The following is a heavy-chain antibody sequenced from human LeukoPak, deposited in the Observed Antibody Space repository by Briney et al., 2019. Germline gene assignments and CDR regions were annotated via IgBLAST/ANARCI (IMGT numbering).Heavy chain of an antibody. CDR2: ISGSGGST. CDR1: GFTFSSYG. V-gene: IGHV3-23*01. Sequence: GGSLRLSCAASGFTFSSYGMSWVRQAPGKGLEWVSAISGSGGSTYYADSVKGRFTISRDNSKNSLYLQMNSLRAEDTAVYYCAREYLNDFWSGNNAFDIWGQGTMVTVSS. CDR3: AREYLNDFWSGNNAFDI. J-gene: IGHJ3*02. D-gene: IGHD3-3*01.